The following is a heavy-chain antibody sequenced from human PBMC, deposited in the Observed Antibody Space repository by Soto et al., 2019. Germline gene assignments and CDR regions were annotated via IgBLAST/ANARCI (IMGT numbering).Heavy chain of an antibody. J-gene: IGHJ6*03. D-gene: IGHD3-3*01. V-gene: IGHV3-33*08. CDR3: ARGPEPYDFWSGLSEPYYYYMDV. CDR2: IWYDGSNK. CDR1: GFTFSSYG. Sequence: GGSLRLSCAASGFTFSSYGMHWVRQAPGKGLEWVAVIWYDGSNKYYADSVKGRFTISRDNSKNTLYLQMNSLRAEDTAVYYCARGPEPYDFWSGLSEPYYYYMDVWGKGTTVTVSS.